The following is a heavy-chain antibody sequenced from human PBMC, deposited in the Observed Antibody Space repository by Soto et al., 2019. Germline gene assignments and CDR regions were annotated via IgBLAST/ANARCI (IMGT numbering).Heavy chain of an antibody. CDR3: ARVITYYYYGMDV. Sequence: PGGSLRLSCAASGFTFSDRYMDWVRQAPGKGLEWVGRTRNKANSYTTEYAASVKGRFTISRDDSKNSLYLQMNSLKTEDTAVYYCARVITYYYYGMDVWGQGTTVTVSS. J-gene: IGHJ6*02. CDR2: TRNKANSYTT. D-gene: IGHD3-16*01. V-gene: IGHV3-72*01. CDR1: GFTFSDRY.